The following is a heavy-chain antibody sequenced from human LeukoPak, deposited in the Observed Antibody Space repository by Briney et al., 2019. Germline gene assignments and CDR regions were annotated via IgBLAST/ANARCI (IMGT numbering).Heavy chain of an antibody. CDR1: GFTFSTYV. J-gene: IGHJ4*02. V-gene: IGHV3-21*01. D-gene: IGHD1-26*01. Sequence: GESLRLSCAASGFTFSTYVMNWVRQAPGRGLEWVSSISSLSAYIRYADSVKCRFTISRDDAKNSLYLQINSLRAEDTAVYYCARMYSGSYYRFDYWGPGTLVTVSS. CDR3: ARMYSGSYYRFDY. CDR2: ISSLSAYI.